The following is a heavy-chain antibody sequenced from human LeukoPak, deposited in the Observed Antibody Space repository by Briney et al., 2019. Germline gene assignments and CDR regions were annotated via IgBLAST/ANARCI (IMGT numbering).Heavy chain of an antibody. CDR2: ISYDGSNK. CDR3: ARDYYDSSGYYDWYFDL. V-gene: IGHV3-30*03. CDR1: GFTVRSNY. J-gene: IGHJ2*01. Sequence: GGSLRLSCAASGFTVRSNYMSWVRQAPGKGLEWVAVISYDGSNKYYADSVKGRFTISRDNSKNTLYLQMNSLRAEDTAVYYCARDYYDSSGYYDWYFDLWGRGTLVTVSS. D-gene: IGHD3-22*01.